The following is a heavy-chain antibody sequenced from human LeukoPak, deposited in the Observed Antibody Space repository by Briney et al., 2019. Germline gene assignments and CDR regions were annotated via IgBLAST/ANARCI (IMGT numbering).Heavy chain of an antibody. CDR1: GGSISSGSYY. V-gene: IGHV4-61*02. Sequence: PSQTLSLTCTVSGGSISSGSYYWSWIRQPAGKGLEWIGRIYTSGSTNYNPSLKSRVTISVDTSKNQFSLKLSSVTAADTAVYYCARVGRGPYYFDYWGQGTLVTVSS. CDR2: IYTSGST. CDR3: ARVGRGPYYFDY. J-gene: IGHJ4*02. D-gene: IGHD3-10*01.